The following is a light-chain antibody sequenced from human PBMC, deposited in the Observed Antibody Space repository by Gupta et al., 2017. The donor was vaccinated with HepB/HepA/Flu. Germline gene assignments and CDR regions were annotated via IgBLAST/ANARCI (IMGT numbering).Light chain of an antibody. CDR3: GSYTITTTSFI. V-gene: IGLV2-14*03. J-gene: IGLJ1*01. Sequence: QSVLTQPASVSGSPGQSITISCTGTSSDVYNSNYVSWYQHHPGKGPKLIIYDVSNRPSGVSTRISGSRSGNTASLTISGLQGEDEADYYCGSYTITTTSFIFGTGTKVTVL. CDR1: SSDVYNSNY. CDR2: DVS.